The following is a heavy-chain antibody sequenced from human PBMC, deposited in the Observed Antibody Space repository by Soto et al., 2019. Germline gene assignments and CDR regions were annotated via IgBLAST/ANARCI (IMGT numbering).Heavy chain of an antibody. Sequence: QVQLVESGGGVVQPGRSLRLSCAASGFTFSSYGMHWVRQAPGKGLEWVAVIWYDRSNKYYADSVKGRFTISRDNSKNTLYLQMNSLRAEDTAVYYCARGPLPAAATHFDYWGQGTLVTVSS. CDR3: ARGPLPAAATHFDY. CDR2: IWYDRSNK. D-gene: IGHD6-13*01. CDR1: GFTFSSYG. V-gene: IGHV3-33*01. J-gene: IGHJ4*02.